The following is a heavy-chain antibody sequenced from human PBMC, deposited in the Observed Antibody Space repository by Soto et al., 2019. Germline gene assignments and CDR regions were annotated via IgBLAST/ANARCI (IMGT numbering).Heavy chain of an antibody. CDR2: FSAYNGNT. D-gene: IGHD3-3*01. Sequence: QVQLVQSGAEVKRPGASVKVSCKASGYTFTSYGISWVRQAPGQGLAWMGWFSAYNGNTYYAQKLQGRVTKTTDTTKNTSYMELRSRRSDDKAVYYCARDRGKYDFWSGYLGMVAITTRGMDVWGQGTTVTVSS. V-gene: IGHV1-18*04. CDR3: ARDRGKYDFWSGYLGMVAITTRGMDV. J-gene: IGHJ6*02. CDR1: GYTFTSYG.